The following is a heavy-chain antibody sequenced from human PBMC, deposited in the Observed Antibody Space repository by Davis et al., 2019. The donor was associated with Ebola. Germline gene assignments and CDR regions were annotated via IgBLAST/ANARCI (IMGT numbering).Heavy chain of an antibody. D-gene: IGHD3-10*01. Sequence: AASVKVSCKASGYTFTGYTMHWVRQAPGQRLEWMGWINAGNGNTKYSQKLQGRVTMTTDTSTSTAYMELRSLRSDDTAVYYCARDWDGSGSYYNTYYYGMDVWGQGTTVTVSS. CDR1: GYTFTGYT. J-gene: IGHJ6*02. V-gene: IGHV1-3*01. CDR3: ARDWDGSGSYYNTYYYGMDV. CDR2: INAGNGNT.